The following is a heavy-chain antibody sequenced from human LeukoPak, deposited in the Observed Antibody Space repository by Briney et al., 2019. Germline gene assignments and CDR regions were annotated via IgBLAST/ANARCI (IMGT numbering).Heavy chain of an antibody. V-gene: IGHV1-69*13. D-gene: IGHD3-10*01. Sequence: SVKVSCKASGGTFSIYAISWVRQAPGQGLEWMGGIIPIFGTANYAQKFRGRVTITADESTSTAYMELSSLRSEDTAVYYCARVGYYNKAHWFDPWGQGTLVTVSS. J-gene: IGHJ5*02. CDR2: IIPIFGTA. CDR1: GGTFSIYA. CDR3: ARVGYYNKAHWFDP.